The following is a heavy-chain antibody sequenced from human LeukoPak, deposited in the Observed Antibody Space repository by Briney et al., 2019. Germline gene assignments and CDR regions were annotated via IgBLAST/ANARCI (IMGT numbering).Heavy chain of an antibody. CDR3: ARDSSGSEMGWFDP. J-gene: IGHJ5*02. V-gene: IGHV4-59*02. Sequence: PSGTLSLTCSVSGGSVNSYYWSWIRQPPGKGLEWIGYIYTTGRTNYNPSLKSRVTISVDTSKNQFSLKLSSATAADTAVYYCARDSSGSEMGWFDPWGQGTLVTVSS. CDR1: GGSVNSYY. CDR2: IYTTGRT. D-gene: IGHD6-19*01.